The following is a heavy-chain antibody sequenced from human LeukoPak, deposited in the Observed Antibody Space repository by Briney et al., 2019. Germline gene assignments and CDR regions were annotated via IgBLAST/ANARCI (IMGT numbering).Heavy chain of an antibody. Sequence: SETLSLTCTVSGGSISSSSYYWGWIRQPPGKGLEWIGSIYYSGSTYYNPSLKSRVTISVDTSKNQFSPKLTSVTAADTAVYFCARRGTTWATVDVWGQGTTVTVSS. CDR1: GGSISSSSYY. CDR2: IYYSGST. V-gene: IGHV4-39*01. J-gene: IGHJ6*02. CDR3: ARRGTTWATVDV. D-gene: IGHD1-14*01.